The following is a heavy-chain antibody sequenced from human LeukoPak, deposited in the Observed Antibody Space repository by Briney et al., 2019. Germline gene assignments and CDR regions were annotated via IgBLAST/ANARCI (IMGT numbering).Heavy chain of an antibody. V-gene: IGHV1-18*01. J-gene: IGHJ4*02. Sequence: ASVKVSCKASGYTFTSYGISWVRQAPGQGLEWMGWISAYNGNTNYAQKLQGRVTMTTDTSTSTAYMELRSLRSDDTAVYYCARAEGYCSSTSCYPADYWGQGTLVTVSS. CDR1: GYTFTSYG. CDR3: ARAEGYCSSTSCYPADY. CDR2: ISAYNGNT. D-gene: IGHD2-2*01.